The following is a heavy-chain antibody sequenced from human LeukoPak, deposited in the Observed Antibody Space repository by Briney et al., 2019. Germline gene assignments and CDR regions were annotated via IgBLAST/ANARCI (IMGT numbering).Heavy chain of an antibody. CDR3: ARARGRRDGYLYY. Sequence: GGSLRLSCVDSEFTFSSYSMNRVRQAPGKGLEWVSYISSSGSTIYYADSVKGRFTISRDNAKNSLYLQMNSLRAEDTAVYYCARARGRRDGYLYYWGQGTLVTVSS. V-gene: IGHV3-48*04. CDR1: EFTFSSYS. D-gene: IGHD5-24*01. CDR2: ISSSGSTI. J-gene: IGHJ4*02.